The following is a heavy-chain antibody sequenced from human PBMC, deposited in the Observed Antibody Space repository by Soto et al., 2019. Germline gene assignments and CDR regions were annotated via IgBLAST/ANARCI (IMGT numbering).Heavy chain of an antibody. Sequence: QVQLQQWGAGLLKPSETLSLTCAVYGGSFSGYYWTWIRQPTGTVLEWIGEINHSGSTNCNPSLKSRVTISVDTSNNQFSLKLTSVTAADTAVYYCARDQIAGLFDYWGQGTLVTVSS. D-gene: IGHD2-21*01. CDR1: GGSFSGYY. CDR2: INHSGST. V-gene: IGHV4-34*01. J-gene: IGHJ4*02. CDR3: ARDQIAGLFDY.